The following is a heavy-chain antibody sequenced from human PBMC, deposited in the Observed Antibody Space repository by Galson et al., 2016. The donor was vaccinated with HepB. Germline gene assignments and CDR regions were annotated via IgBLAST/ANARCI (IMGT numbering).Heavy chain of an antibody. CDR2: ISPYGNII. CDR3: AKVFRQYSYGYSGWYFDL. D-gene: IGHD5-18*01. J-gene: IGHJ2*01. V-gene: IGHV3-30*18. Sequence: SLRLSCAASGFSFSTYGMHWVRQAPGKGLEWVAVISPYGNIIHSADSVKGRFTISRDNSKTTLFLQINSLRIDDTAVYYCAKVFRQYSYGYSGWYFDLWGRGTLVTVSS. CDR1: GFSFSTYG.